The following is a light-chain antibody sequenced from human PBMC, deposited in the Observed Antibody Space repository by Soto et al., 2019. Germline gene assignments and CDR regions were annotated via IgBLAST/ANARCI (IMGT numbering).Light chain of an antibody. J-gene: IGKJ4*01. Sequence: EIVMTQSPGTLSESPGERVTLSCRASQSVNIHLAWYQQTPGQAPRLLIYDASARVTGIPARFSGGGSGTEFTLTISSLQSEDFAVYYCQQYDNWPLTFGGGTKVQIK. CDR2: DAS. CDR1: QSVNIH. V-gene: IGKV3-15*01. CDR3: QQYDNWPLT.